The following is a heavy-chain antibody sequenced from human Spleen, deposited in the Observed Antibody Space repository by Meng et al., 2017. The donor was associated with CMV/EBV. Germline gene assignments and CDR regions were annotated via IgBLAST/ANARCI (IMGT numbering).Heavy chain of an antibody. V-gene: IGHV3-11*04. CDR3: AKGPSNTWPRRGFDY. D-gene: IGHD3-10*01. CDR1: GFTFSDYY. CDR2: ISSSGSTI. J-gene: IGHJ4*02. Sequence: GESLKISCAASGFTFSDYYMSWIRQAPGKGLEWVSYISSSGSTIYYADSVKGRFTVSRVNSKNTVYLQMNSLTDEDTGVYYCAKGPSNTWPRRGFDYWGQGTVVTVSS.